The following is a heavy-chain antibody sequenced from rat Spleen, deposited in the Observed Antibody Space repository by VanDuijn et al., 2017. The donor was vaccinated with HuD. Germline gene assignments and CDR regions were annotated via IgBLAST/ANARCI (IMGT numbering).Heavy chain of an antibody. J-gene: IGHJ2*01. Sequence: EVLLVETGGGLVQPGRSLKLSCAASGFTFSDYNMAWVRQAPKKGLEWVATISYDGGTTYYRDSVKGRFTISRDNAKSTLYLQMDSLRSEDTATYYCARRIYGGYRYFDYWGRGVMVTVSS. D-gene: IGHD1-11*01. CDR2: ISYDGGTT. V-gene: IGHV5-7*01. CDR3: ARRIYGGYRYFDY. CDR1: GFTFSDYN.